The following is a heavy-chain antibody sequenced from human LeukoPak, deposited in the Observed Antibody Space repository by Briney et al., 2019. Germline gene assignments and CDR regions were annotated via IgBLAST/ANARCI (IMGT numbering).Heavy chain of an antibody. CDR3: AGAGYYYDSSGYHLTFCDI. J-gene: IGHJ3*02. Sequence: ASVKVSCKASGYTFTSYDINWVRQATGQGLEWMGWMNPNSGNTGYAQKFQGRVTMTRNTSISTAYMELSSLRSEDTAVYYCAGAGYYYDSSGYHLTFCDIWGQGTMVTVSS. D-gene: IGHD3-22*01. V-gene: IGHV1-8*01. CDR2: MNPNSGNT. CDR1: GYTFTSYD.